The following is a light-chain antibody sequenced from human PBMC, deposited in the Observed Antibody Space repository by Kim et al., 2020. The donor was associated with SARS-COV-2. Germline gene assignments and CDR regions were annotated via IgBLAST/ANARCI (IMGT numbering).Light chain of an antibody. CDR3: QQYGYSPWT. CDR1: QSVSDSN. V-gene: IGKV3-20*01. J-gene: IGKJ1*01. CDR2: GAS. Sequence: SPGVRATLSCRASQSVSDSNLAWYQHKPGRAPRLLIYGASTRATGIPDMFSGSGSGTDFTLTISRLEPEDFAMYYCQQYGYSPWTFGQGTKVEIK.